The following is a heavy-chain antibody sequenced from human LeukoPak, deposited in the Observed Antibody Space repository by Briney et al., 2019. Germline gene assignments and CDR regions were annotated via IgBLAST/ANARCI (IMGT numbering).Heavy chain of an antibody. Sequence: GGSLRLSCAASGFTVSSNYMSWVRQAPGKGLEWVSVIYSGGSTYYADSVKGRFTISRDNSKNTLYLQMNSLRAEDTAVYYCAREIVVVPAAAYYYGMDVRGQGTTVTVSS. J-gene: IGHJ6*02. D-gene: IGHD2-2*01. V-gene: IGHV3-66*01. CDR3: AREIVVVPAAAYYYGMDV. CDR2: IYSGGST. CDR1: GFTVSSNY.